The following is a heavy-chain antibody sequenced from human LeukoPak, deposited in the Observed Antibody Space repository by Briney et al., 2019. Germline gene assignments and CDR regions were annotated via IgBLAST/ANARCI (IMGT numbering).Heavy chain of an antibody. Sequence: GGSLRLSCAASGFTFSSNGINWVRQAPGKGLEWVDIVWYDGSKEYYADSVKGRFTISRDNSKNTVYLQMNSLRAEDTAVYYCARMDGWSNFDYWGQGTLVTVSS. CDR2: VWYDGSKE. D-gene: IGHD3-10*01. V-gene: IGHV3-33*01. CDR1: GFTFSSNG. CDR3: ARMDGWSNFDY. J-gene: IGHJ4*02.